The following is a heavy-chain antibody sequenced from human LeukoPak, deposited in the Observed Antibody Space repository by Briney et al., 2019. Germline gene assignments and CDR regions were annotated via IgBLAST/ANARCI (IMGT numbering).Heavy chain of an antibody. D-gene: IGHD6-13*01. CDR3: ARLFGLGIAAAGPFDY. V-gene: IGHV4-4*02. J-gene: IGHJ4*02. Sequence: PSETLSLTCAVSGGSISSSNWWSWVRQPPGKGLEWIGEIYHSGSTNYNPSLKSRVTISVDKSKNQFSLKLSSVTAADTAVYYCARLFGLGIAAAGPFDYWGQGTLVTVSS. CDR2: IYHSGST. CDR1: GGSISSSNW.